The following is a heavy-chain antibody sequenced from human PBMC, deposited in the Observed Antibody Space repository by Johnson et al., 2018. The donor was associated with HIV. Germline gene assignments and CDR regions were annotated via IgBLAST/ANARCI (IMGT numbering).Heavy chain of an antibody. CDR2: IYSGGST. Sequence: EQLVESGGGLVQPGGSLRLSCAASGFTVRSNYMSWVRQAPGKGLEWVSVIYSGGSTYYADTVKGRFTISRDNSKNTLCLQMNSLRAEDTAVYYCARDFPSPLDAFDIWGQGTMVTVSS. V-gene: IGHV3-66*01. J-gene: IGHJ3*02. CDR3: ARDFPSPLDAFDI. CDR1: GFTVRSNY.